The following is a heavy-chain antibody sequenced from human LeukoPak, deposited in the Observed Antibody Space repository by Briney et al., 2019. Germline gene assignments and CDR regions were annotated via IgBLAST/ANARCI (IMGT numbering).Heavy chain of an antibody. D-gene: IGHD6-19*01. CDR1: GGSISSYY. V-gene: IGHV4-59*01. Sequence: SETLSLTCTVSGGSISSYYWSWIRQPPGKGLEWIGYIYYSGSTNYNPSLKSRVTISVDTSKNQFSLKLSSVTAADTAVYYCAGTPLGSIAVASNWGQGTLVTVSS. J-gene: IGHJ4*02. CDR2: IYYSGST. CDR3: AGTPLGSIAVASN.